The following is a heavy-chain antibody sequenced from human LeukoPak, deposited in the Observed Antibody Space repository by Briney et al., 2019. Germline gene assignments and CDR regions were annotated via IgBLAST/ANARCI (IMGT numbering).Heavy chain of an antibody. V-gene: IGHV3-23*01. Sequence: GGSLRLSCAASGFTFSTDAMSWVRQAPGKGLEWVSGISGSGSTYYADSVKGRFTISRDNSKNTLYLQMNSLRAEDTAVYYCAKVLDRPPRYYFDYWGQGTLVTVSS. CDR3: AKVLDRPPRYYFDY. D-gene: IGHD3-22*01. J-gene: IGHJ4*02. CDR1: GFTFSTDA. CDR2: ISGSGST.